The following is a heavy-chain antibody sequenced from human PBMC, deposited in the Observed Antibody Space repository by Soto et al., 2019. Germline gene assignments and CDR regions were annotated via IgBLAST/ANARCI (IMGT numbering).Heavy chain of an antibody. Sequence: ASVKVSCKASGYTFTTYVISWVRQAPGQGLEWMGWIRTYNGYTNFTKKLQGRVAMTKDTSTSTAQMELRSLRSDATAVYYCARGAGAVDVWG. J-gene: IGHJ6*02. V-gene: IGHV1-18*01. CDR2: IRTYNGYT. CDR3: ARGAGAVDV. D-gene: IGHD7-27*01. CDR1: GYTFTTYV.